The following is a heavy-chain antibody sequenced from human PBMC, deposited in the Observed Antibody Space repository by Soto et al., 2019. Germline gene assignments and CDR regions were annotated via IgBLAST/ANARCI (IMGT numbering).Heavy chain of an antibody. CDR2: INHSGST. CDR3: ARGPGMGIAVAGTGTYFDY. Sequence: TLSLTCAVSGGSISSSNWWSWVRQPPGKGLEWIGEINHSGSTNYNPSLKSRVTISVDTSKNQFSLKLSSVTAADTAVYYCARGPGMGIAVAGTGTYFDYWGQGTLVTVSS. D-gene: IGHD6-19*01. V-gene: IGHV4-4*02. CDR1: GGSISSSNW. J-gene: IGHJ4*02.